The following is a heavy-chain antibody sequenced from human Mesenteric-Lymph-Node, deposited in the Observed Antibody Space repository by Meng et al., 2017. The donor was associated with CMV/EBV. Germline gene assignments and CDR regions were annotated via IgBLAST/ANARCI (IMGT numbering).Heavy chain of an antibody. CDR2: INHSGST. CDR1: VGSFSGYY. V-gene: IGHV4-34*01. D-gene: IGHD3-9*01. J-gene: IGHJ4*02. Sequence: QLHQGGAGLLKPSEPRSVTLAVYVGSFSGYYWNWIRQSPEKGLEWIGEINHSGSTTYNPSFTSRIIISVDTSTNQISLNMSSVTAADTAVYYCARGSSYDILTGYFDYWGQGALVTVSS. CDR3: ARGSSYDILTGYFDY.